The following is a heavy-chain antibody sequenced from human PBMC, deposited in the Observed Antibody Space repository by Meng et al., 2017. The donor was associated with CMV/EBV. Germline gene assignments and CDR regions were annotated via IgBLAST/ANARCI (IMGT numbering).Heavy chain of an antibody. CDR2: IYTSGST. J-gene: IGHJ4*02. Sequence: QVQLQVSGPGLVKPSQTLSLTCTVSGGSISSGSYYWSWIRQPAGKGLEWIGRIYTSGSTNYNPSLKSRVTISVDTSKNQFSLKLSSVTAADTAVYYCASVQGLGVSWGQGTLVTVSS. CDR3: ASVQGLGVS. CDR1: GGSISSGSYY. D-gene: IGHD3-10*01. V-gene: IGHV4-61*02.